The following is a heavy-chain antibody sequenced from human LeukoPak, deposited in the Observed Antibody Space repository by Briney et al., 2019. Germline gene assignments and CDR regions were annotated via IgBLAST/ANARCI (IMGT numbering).Heavy chain of an antibody. CDR1: GFTFSSFE. Sequence: GGSLRLSCAASGFTFSSFEMNWVRQAPGKGLEWVSYISSGGTTMYYADSVKGRFTISRDNAKNSLYLQMNSLRAEDTAVYYCVKDSKSSGWYVPPNFDYWGQGTLVTVSS. CDR2: ISSGGTTM. CDR3: VKDSKSSGWYVPPNFDY. D-gene: IGHD6-19*01. V-gene: IGHV3-48*03. J-gene: IGHJ4*02.